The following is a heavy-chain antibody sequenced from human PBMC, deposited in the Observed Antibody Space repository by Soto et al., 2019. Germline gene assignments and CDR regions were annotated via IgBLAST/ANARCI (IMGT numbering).Heavy chain of an antibody. CDR1: GYTFTSFY. J-gene: IGHJ4*02. CDR3: ARDTQVGGIAAY. Sequence: QVQLVQSGAEVKKPGASVKVSCKASGYTFTSFYMHWVRQAPGQGLEWMGIINPSGGSTNYAQKCQGRVTRTRDTSTSTVYMELSSLRSEDTAVYYCARDTQVGGIAAYWGQGTLVTVSS. CDR2: INPSGGST. D-gene: IGHD6-13*01. V-gene: IGHV1-46*01.